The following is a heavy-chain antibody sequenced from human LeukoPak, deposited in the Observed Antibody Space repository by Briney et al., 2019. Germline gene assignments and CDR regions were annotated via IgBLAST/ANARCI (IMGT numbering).Heavy chain of an antibody. CDR2: IIPIFGTA. Sequence: ASVKVSCKASGGTFSSYAISWVRQAPGQGLEWMGGIIPIFGTANYAQKFQDRVTITTDESTSTAYMELSSLRSEDTAVYYCASGYSYGFSGYFDYWGQGTLVTVSS. V-gene: IGHV1-69*05. D-gene: IGHD5-18*01. CDR3: ASGYSYGFSGYFDY. J-gene: IGHJ4*02. CDR1: GGTFSSYA.